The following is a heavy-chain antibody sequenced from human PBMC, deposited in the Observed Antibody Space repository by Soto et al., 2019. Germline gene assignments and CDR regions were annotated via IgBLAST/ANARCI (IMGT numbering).Heavy chain of an antibody. CDR2: IYHSGST. D-gene: IGHD3-16*02. Sequence: PSESLSLTCAVSGGSISSSNWWSWVRQPPGKGLEWNGEIYHSGSTNYNPSLKSRVTISVDKSKNQFSLKLSSVTAADTAVYYCASTNLMITFGGVIVNKGVAFDIWGQGTMVTVS. J-gene: IGHJ3*02. CDR1: GGSISSSNW. CDR3: ASTNLMITFGGVIVNKGVAFDI. V-gene: IGHV4-4*02.